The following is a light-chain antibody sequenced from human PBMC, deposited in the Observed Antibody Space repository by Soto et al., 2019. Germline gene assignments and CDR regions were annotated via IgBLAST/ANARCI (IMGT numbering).Light chain of an antibody. CDR2: GAS. CDR1: QSVSSSY. Sequence: EIVLTQSPGTLSLSPGERATLSCRASQSVSSSYLAWYQQKPGQAPRLLIYGASSRATGIPDRFSGSGSGTDFTLSISSLEPEDFAVYYCQQHHDWLPWTFGQGTKVDIK. J-gene: IGKJ1*01. CDR3: QQHHDWLPWT. V-gene: IGKV3D-20*02.